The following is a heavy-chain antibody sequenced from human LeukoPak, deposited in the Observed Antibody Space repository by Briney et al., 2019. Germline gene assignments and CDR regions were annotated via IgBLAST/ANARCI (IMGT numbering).Heavy chain of an antibody. D-gene: IGHD3-9*01. J-gene: IGHJ4*02. CDR3: ARLTGDY. Sequence: GGSLRLSCAASGFPFRDYSMSWVRQAPGQGLEWVAFISSNSAYIYYADSVKGRFTISRDNAKNSLYLQMSSLRAEDSALYYCARLTGDYWGQGTPVTVSS. CDR1: GFPFRDYS. V-gene: IGHV3-21*01. CDR2: ISSNSAYI.